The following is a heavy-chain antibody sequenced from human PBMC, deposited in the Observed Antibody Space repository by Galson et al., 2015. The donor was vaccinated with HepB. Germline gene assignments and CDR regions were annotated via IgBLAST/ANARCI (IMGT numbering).Heavy chain of an antibody. J-gene: IGHJ4*02. CDR2: LYSGGDT. CDR1: GFTVSSNY. Sequence: SLRLSCAASGFTVSSNYMTWVRQAPGKGLEWVSVLYSGGDTYYSDSVKGRFIISRDNSKNTLFLQMNSLRAEDTAVYYCAREIWNHGFDYFDYWGQGTLVTVSS. CDR3: AREIWNHGFDYFDY. D-gene: IGHD1-14*01. V-gene: IGHV3-66*01.